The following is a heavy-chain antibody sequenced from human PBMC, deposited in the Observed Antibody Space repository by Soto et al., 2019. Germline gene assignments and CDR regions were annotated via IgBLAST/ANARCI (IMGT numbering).Heavy chain of an antibody. CDR3: ARTFRLAAAGPVYYNYGMDV. Sequence: GGSLKLSCAASGFTFSSYAMHWVRQAPGKGLEWVAVISYDGSNKYYADSVKGRFSISRDNSKNTLYLQMNSLRAEDTAVYYCARTFRLAAAGPVYYNYGMDVWGQGTTVTVSS. V-gene: IGHV3-30-3*01. J-gene: IGHJ6*02. D-gene: IGHD6-13*01. CDR1: GFTFSSYA. CDR2: ISYDGSNK.